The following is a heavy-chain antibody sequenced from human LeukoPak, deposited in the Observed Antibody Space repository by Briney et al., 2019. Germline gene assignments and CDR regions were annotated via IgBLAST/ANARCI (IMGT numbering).Heavy chain of an antibody. Sequence: GGSLRLSCAASGFTVSSNYMSWVRQAPGKGLEWVSIIYSGGSTFYADSVKGRFTISRDNSKSTLYPQMNSLRAEDTAVYYCARGGSYLSAFDIWGQGTMVTVSS. V-gene: IGHV3-53*01. CDR3: ARGGSYLSAFDI. J-gene: IGHJ3*02. D-gene: IGHD1-26*01. CDR1: GFTVSSNY. CDR2: IYSGGST.